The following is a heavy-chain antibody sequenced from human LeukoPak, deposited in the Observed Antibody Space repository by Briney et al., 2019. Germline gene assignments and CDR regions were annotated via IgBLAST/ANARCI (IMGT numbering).Heavy chain of an antibody. CDR1: GFTVSSNY. CDR3: AKDSLRRYYDSSGYYPSFDY. J-gene: IGHJ4*02. CDR2: IYSGGST. Sequence: GGSLRLSCAASGFTVSSNYMSWVRQAPGKGLEWVSVIYSGGSTYYADSVKGRFTISRDNSKNTLYLQMNSLRAEDTAVYYCAKDSLRRYYDSSGYYPSFDYWGQGTLVTVSS. D-gene: IGHD3-22*01. V-gene: IGHV3-53*05.